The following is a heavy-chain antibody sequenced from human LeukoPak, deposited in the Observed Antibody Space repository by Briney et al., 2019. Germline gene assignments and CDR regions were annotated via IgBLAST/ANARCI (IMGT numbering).Heavy chain of an antibody. V-gene: IGHV3-21*01. CDR1: GFTSSSYA. Sequence: KSGGSLRLSCAASGFTSSSYALNWVRQAPGKGLEWVSSISSSSSYIYYADSVKGRFTISRDNAKNSLYLQMNSLRAEDTAVYYCAREERSWSDYYDSSGPFDYWGQGTLVTVSS. J-gene: IGHJ4*02. D-gene: IGHD3-22*01. CDR2: ISSSSSYI. CDR3: AREERSWSDYYDSSGPFDY.